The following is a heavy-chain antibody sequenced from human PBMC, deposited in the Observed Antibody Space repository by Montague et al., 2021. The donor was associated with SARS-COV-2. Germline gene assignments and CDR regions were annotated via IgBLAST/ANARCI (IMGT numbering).Heavy chain of an antibody. CDR3: ARGKRDFPIVVLGASTRTYFDS. CDR2: IYHTGNT. J-gene: IGHJ4*01. Sequence: SETLSLTCGVSGASVTSTNWWSWVRQPTGKGLEWIGEIYHTGNTNYNPSLKSRVTISADISKNQFSVKLASATAADTGIYYCARGKRDFPIVVLGASTRTYFDSWGQGTPVTVSS. V-gene: IGHV4-4*02. D-gene: IGHD2-15*01. CDR1: GASVTSTNW.